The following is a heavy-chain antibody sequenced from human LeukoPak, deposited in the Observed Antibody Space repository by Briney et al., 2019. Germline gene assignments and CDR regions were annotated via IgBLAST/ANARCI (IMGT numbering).Heavy chain of an antibody. D-gene: IGHD3-3*01. CDR1: GFSINSSEFY. Sequence: PSETLSLTCSVSGFSINSSEFYWAWIRQPPGKGLEWVGTMFWSGTAYYNPSLESRVTISVDTSKNQFSLKVRSVTAADTAVYYCARMFFDFWSHPGSDLFDMWGQGTMVTVSS. CDR3: ARMFFDFWSHPGSDLFDM. CDR2: MFWSGTA. J-gene: IGHJ3*02. V-gene: IGHV4-39*01.